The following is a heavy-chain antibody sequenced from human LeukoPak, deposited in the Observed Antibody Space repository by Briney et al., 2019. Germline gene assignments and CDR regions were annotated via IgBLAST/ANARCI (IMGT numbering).Heavy chain of an antibody. CDR2: INHSGST. V-gene: IGHV4-34*01. Sequence: SETLSLTCAVYGGSFSGYYWSWIRQPPGKGLEWIGEINHSGSTNYNPSLKSRVTISVDTSKNQFSLKLSSVTAADTAVYYCARDWNRETSINWGQGTLVTVSS. CDR1: GGSFSGYY. CDR3: ARDWNRETSIN. J-gene: IGHJ4*02. D-gene: IGHD2/OR15-2a*01.